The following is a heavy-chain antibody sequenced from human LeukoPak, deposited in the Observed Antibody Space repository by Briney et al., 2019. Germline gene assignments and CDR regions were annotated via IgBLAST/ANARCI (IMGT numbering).Heavy chain of an antibody. V-gene: IGHV1-2*02. Sequence: GASVKVSCKASGYTFTGYYTHWVRQAPGQGLEWMGWINPNSGGTNYAQKFQGRVTMTRDTSISTAYMELSRLRSDDTAVYYCARATYDFWSGFDPWGQGTLVTVSS. D-gene: IGHD3-3*01. J-gene: IGHJ5*02. CDR3: ARATYDFWSGFDP. CDR2: INPNSGGT. CDR1: GYTFTGYY.